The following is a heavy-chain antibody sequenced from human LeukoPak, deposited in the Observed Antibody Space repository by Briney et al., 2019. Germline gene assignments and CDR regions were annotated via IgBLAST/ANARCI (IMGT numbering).Heavy chain of an antibody. V-gene: IGHV3-21*01. D-gene: IGHD5-24*01. CDR3: ARVLDGYNLSPCDY. J-gene: IGHJ4*02. CDR1: GFTFSNYS. Sequence: GGSLRLSCAASGFTFSNYSMNWVREAPAKGLEWLSSISSSNFYIYYADTIECRFTISRDDAKNSLYLQMNSQRAEDTGVYYCARVLDGYNLSPCDYWGQGTLDTVSS. CDR2: ISSSNFYI.